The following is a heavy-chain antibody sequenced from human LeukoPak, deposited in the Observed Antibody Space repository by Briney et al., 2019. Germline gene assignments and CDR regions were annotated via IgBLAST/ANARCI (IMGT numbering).Heavy chain of an antibody. D-gene: IGHD6-19*01. CDR3: ARRYYSGWAFDY. Sequence: PSETLSLTCTVSGGSISSYYWNWIRQPPGKGLEWIGYIYYSGSTNYNPSLKSRVTTLVDTSKNQFSLRLSSVTAAGTAVYYCARRYYSGWAFDYWGQGTLVTVSS. V-gene: IGHV4-59*08. J-gene: IGHJ4*02. CDR2: IYYSGST. CDR1: GGSISSYY.